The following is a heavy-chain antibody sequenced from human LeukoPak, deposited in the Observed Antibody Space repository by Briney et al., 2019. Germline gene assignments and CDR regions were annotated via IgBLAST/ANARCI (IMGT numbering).Heavy chain of an antibody. J-gene: IGHJ6*04. CDR1: GFTFSSYA. Sequence: GGSLRLSCAASGFTFSSYAMSWVRQAPGKGLEWVSSISGSGGRTHYADSVRGRFTISRDNAKNSLYLQMNSLRAEDTAVYYCAELGITMIGGVWGKGTTVTISS. CDR2: ISGSGGRT. CDR3: AELGITMIGGV. V-gene: IGHV3-23*01. D-gene: IGHD3-10*02.